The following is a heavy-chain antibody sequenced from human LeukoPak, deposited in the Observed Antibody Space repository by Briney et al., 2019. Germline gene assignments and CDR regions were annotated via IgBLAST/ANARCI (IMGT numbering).Heavy chain of an antibody. CDR2: IYHSGST. Sequence: PSETLSLTCTVSGYSISSGYYWGWIRQPPGKGLEWIGSIYHSGSTYYNPSLKSRVTISVDTSKNQFSLKLSSVTAADTAVYYCARDPGPILTGYSIPLFDYWGQGTLVTVSS. CDR1: GYSISSGYY. D-gene: IGHD3-9*01. CDR3: ARDPGPILTGYSIPLFDY. V-gene: IGHV4-38-2*02. J-gene: IGHJ4*02.